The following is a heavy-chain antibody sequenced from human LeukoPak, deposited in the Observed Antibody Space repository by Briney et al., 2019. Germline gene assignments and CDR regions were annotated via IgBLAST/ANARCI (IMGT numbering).Heavy chain of an antibody. J-gene: IGHJ3*02. Sequence: GASVKVSCKESGYTFTSYYMHWVRQAPGQGLEWMGIINPSGGSTSYAQKFQGRVTMTRDTSTSTVYMELSSLRSEDTAVYYCAKFPYDSSGYASPNDAFDIWGQGTMVTVSS. V-gene: IGHV1-46*01. D-gene: IGHD3-22*01. CDR3: AKFPYDSSGYASPNDAFDI. CDR2: INPSGGST. CDR1: GYTFTSYY.